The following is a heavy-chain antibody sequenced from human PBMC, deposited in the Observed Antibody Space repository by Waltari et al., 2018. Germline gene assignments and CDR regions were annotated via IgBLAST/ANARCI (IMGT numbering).Heavy chain of an antibody. CDR2: IYYSVST. CDR1: GGSISSISYY. Sequence: QLQLQESGPGLVKPSETLSFTCTVSGGSISSISYYWGWIRQPPGKGLEWIGSIYYSVSTYYNPSLKSRVTISVDTSKNQFSLKLSSVTAADTAVYYCATKRESSASGFDYWGQGTLVTVSS. V-gene: IGHV4-39*01. D-gene: IGHD6-19*01. CDR3: ATKRESSASGFDY. J-gene: IGHJ4*02.